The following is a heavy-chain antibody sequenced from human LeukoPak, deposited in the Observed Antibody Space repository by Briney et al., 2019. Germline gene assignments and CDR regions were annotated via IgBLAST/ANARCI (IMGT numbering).Heavy chain of an antibody. CDR3: AREGLMITFGGVIVSDY. J-gene: IGHJ4*02. CDR2: ISSSSSYI. CDR1: GFTFSSYS. V-gene: IGHV3-21*01. D-gene: IGHD3-16*02. Sequence: PGGSLRLSCAASGFTFSSYSMNWVRQAPGKGLEWVSSISSSSSYIYYADSVKGRFTISRDNAKNSLYLQMNSLRAEDTAVYYCAREGLMITFGGVIVSDYWGQGTLVTVSS.